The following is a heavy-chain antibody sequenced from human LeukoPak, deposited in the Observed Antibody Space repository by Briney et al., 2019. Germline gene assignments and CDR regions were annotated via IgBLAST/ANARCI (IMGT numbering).Heavy chain of an antibody. CDR3: ARLKSDSGGYYPFDY. J-gene: IGHJ4*02. CDR1: GVSFTTYY. V-gene: IGHV4-59*08. CDR2: IYYSGST. Sequence: SETLSLTCSVSGVSFTTYYWTWIRQSPGKGLEWIGYIYYSGSTNYNPSLKSRVSLSVDRSKMQFSLRLTSVTAADTAVYYCARLKSDSGGYYPFDYWGQGTLVTVSS. D-gene: IGHD3-22*01.